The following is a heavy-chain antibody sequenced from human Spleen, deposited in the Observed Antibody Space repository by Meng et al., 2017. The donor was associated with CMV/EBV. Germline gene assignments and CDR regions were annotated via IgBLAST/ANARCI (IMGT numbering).Heavy chain of an antibody. D-gene: IGHD3-3*01. Sequence: GESLKISGAASGFAVSHNYMSWVRQAPGKGLEWVSVIYFGSKTYYAESVKGRFTISTDKSNNMLYLQMNSLRVEDTAVYYCAREPDFWSAYPYGMDVWGQGTTVTVSS. J-gene: IGHJ6*02. CDR2: IYFGSKT. CDR3: AREPDFWSAYPYGMDV. CDR1: GFAVSHNY. V-gene: IGHV3-53*05.